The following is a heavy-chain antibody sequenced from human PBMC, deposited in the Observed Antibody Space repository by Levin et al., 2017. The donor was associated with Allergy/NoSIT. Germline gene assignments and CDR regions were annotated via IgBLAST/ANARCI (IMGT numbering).Heavy chain of an antibody. J-gene: IGHJ4*02. V-gene: IGHV1-18*01. CDR2: IRVHNGRT. D-gene: IGHD1-7*01. CDR3: ARDWNYEVDY. Sequence: ASVKVSCKASGYNFNSYGISWVRQAPGQGLEWMGWIRVHNGRTSYAQNFQDRVTVTTETSTSTAYMELRSLRSDDTAVYYCARDWNYEVDYWGQGTLVTVSS. CDR1: GYNFNSYG.